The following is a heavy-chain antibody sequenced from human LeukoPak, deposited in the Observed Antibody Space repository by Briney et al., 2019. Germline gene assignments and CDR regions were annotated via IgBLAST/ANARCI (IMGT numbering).Heavy chain of an antibody. V-gene: IGHV4-39*01. CDR1: GGSISSSSYY. CDR3: ARHRRSTMMGPYNWFDP. J-gene: IGHJ5*02. Sequence: PSETLSLTCTVSGGSISSSSYYWGWIRQPPGKGLEWIGSIYYSGSTYYNPSLKSRVTISVDTSKNQFSLKLSSVTAADTAVYYCARHRRSTMMGPYNWFDPWGQGTLVTVSS. D-gene: IGHD3-22*01. CDR2: IYYSGST.